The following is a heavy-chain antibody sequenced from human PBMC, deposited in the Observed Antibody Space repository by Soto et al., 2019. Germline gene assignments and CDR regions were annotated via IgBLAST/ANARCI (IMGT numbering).Heavy chain of an antibody. CDR1: GYTFTSYG. CDR3: ARVSILLWFGELPQEPYGMDV. D-gene: IGHD3-10*01. J-gene: IGHJ6*02. V-gene: IGHV1-18*01. Sequence: QVQLVQSGAEVKKPGASVKVSCKASGYTFTSYGISWVRRAPGQGLEWMGWISAYNGNTNYAQKLQGRVTMTTDTSTSTAYMELRSLRSDDTAVYYCARVSILLWFGELPQEPYGMDVWGQGTTVTVSS. CDR2: ISAYNGNT.